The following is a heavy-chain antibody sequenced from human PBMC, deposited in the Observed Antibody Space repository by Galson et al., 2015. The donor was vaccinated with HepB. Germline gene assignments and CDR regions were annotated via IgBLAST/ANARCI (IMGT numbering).Heavy chain of an antibody. V-gene: IGHV3-33*01. CDR3: VRDAKMDTGIDYMDV. CDR1: GFTFTNYG. CDR2: IWYDGNSK. J-gene: IGHJ6*03. D-gene: IGHD5-18*01. Sequence: SLRLSCAASGFTFTNYGIHWVRQAPGKGLEWVAVIWYDGNSKQYADSVKGRFTFSRDNSRNTVYLQMNTLRVEDTAVYYCVRDAKMDTGIDYMDVWGKGTTVTVSS.